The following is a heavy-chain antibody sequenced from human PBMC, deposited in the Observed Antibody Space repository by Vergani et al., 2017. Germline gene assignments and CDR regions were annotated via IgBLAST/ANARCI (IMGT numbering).Heavy chain of an antibody. CDR2: IKSKTDGGTT. CDR3: TTGSMGGYYFI. V-gene: IGHV3-15*01. Sequence: EVQLVESGGGLVKPGGSLRLSCAASGFTFSNAWMSWVRQAPGKGLEWVGRIKSKTDGGTTDYAAPVKGRLTISRDDSKNTLYLQMNSLKTEDTAVYYCTTGSMGGYYFIWGEGSLVTAYS. J-gene: IGHJ4*02. D-gene: IGHD3-22*01. CDR1: GFTFSNAW.